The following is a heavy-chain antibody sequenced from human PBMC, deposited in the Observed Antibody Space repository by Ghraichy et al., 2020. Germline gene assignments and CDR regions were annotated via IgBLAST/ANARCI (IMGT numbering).Heavy chain of an antibody. J-gene: IGHJ4*02. D-gene: IGHD3-22*01. CDR1: GAPFSSYA. Sequence: SVKVSCKASGAPFSSYAISWVRQSPGQVLECMGGIIPIFGTANYAQKFQGRVTITADKSTSTAYMELSSLRSEDTAVYYCARVRYYDSSLLGDYWGQGTLVTVSS. V-gene: IGHV1-69*06. CDR3: ARVRYYDSSLLGDY. CDR2: IIPIFGTA.